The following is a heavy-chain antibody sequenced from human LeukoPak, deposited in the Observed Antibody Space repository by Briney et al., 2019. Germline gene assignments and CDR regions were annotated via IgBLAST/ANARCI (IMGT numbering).Heavy chain of an antibody. CDR2: MYSGGST. J-gene: IGHJ5*02. V-gene: IGHV3-66*01. CDR3: AKILGYYYDSP. D-gene: IGHD3-22*01. CDR1: GFTVSSNY. Sequence: GGSLRLSCAASGFTVSSNYMSWVRQAPGRGLEWVSVMYSGGSTYYADSVKGRFTISRDNSKNTLYLQTNSLRAEDTAVYYCAKILGYYYDSPGGQGTLVTVSS.